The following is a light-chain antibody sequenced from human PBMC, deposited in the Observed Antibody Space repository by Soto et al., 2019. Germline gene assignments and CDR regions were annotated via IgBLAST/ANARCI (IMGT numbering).Light chain of an antibody. CDR3: CSHSGSVTYVV. V-gene: IGLV2-23*01. CDR2: EAT. J-gene: IGLJ3*02. Sequence: QSALTQPASVSGSPGQSITISCTGTSSDVGSYNLVSWYQQHPDKAPKLIIYEATKRPSGVSSRFSGSKSGNTASLTISGLQPDDEADYYCCSHSGSVTYVVFGGGTKLTVL. CDR1: SSDVGSYNL.